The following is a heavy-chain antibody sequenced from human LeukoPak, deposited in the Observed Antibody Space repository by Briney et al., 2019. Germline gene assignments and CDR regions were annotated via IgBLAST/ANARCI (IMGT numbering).Heavy chain of an antibody. V-gene: IGHV3-23*01. J-gene: IGHJ4*02. CDR1: GFTFSNYW. Sequence: GGSLRLSCAASGFTFSNYWISWVRQAPGKGLEWVSGISGSGGSTFYADSVKGRFTISRDNSKNTLYLQMNSLRAEDTAVYYCAKDRAYYSDSSGYYLVRAYDYWGQGTLVTVSS. CDR2: ISGSGGST. CDR3: AKDRAYYSDSSGYYLVRAYDY. D-gene: IGHD3-22*01.